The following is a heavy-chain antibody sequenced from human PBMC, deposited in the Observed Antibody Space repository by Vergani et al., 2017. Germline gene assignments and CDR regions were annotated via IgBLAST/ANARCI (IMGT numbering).Heavy chain of an antibody. CDR3: ARVGSPYYYDSSGYYGAFDV. CDR1: GGPISSSSYY. J-gene: IGHJ3*01. V-gene: IGHV4-39*07. D-gene: IGHD3-22*01. CDR2: IYYSGST. Sequence: QVQLQESGPGLVKPSETLSPTCTVSGGPISSSSYYWGWIRQPPGKGLEWIGSIYYSGSTYYNPSLKSRGTISVDTSKNQFSLKLSSVTAADTAVYYCARVGSPYYYDSSGYYGAFDVWGQGTMVTVSS.